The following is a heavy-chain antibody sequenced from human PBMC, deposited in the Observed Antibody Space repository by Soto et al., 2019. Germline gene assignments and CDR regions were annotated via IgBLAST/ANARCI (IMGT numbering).Heavy chain of an antibody. CDR3: ARVPLVDYDISTVNWFDP. V-gene: IGHV1-18*01. D-gene: IGHD3-9*01. J-gene: IGHJ5*02. CDR2: ISAYNGNT. CDR1: GYTFTSYG. Sequence: QVQLVQSGAEVKKPGASVKVSCKASGYTFTSYGISWVRQAPGQGLVWRGWISAYNGNTNYAQKLQGRVTITTDSSTSTASMELRSLRADDSAVYYCARVPLVDYDISTVNWFDPGGQGTLVTVSS.